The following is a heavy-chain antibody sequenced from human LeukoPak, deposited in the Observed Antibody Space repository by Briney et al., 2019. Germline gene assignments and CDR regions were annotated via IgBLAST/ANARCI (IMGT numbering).Heavy chain of an antibody. V-gene: IGHV3-23*01. CDR2: ISKSGDHT. D-gene: IGHD3-16*01. J-gene: IGHJ6*02. CDR3: ATSWGPDTSASRWGRDGMDV. Sequence: HSGGSLRLSCAVSGLTFNNYAMSWVRQAPGKGLEWVSAISKSGDHTYYAASAKGRFTIYRDNSKNTQYLQMNSLRAEDTAVYYCATSWGPDTSASRWGRDGMDVWGQGTTVIVS. CDR1: GLTFNNYA.